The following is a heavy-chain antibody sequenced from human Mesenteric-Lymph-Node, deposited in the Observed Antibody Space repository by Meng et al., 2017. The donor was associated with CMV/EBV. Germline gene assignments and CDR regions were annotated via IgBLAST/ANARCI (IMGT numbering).Heavy chain of an antibody. CDR3: ARSYYSSISSYTPFDY. CDR2: ISAYNGNT. Sequence: SGYTVTSYDINWVRQATGQGLEWMGWISAYNGNTNYAQKLQGRVTMATDTSTNTAYLELRSLRSDDTAVYYCARSYYSSISSYTPFDYWGQGTLVTVSS. V-gene: IGHV1-18*01. CDR1: GYTVTSYD. D-gene: IGHD2-2*01. J-gene: IGHJ4*02.